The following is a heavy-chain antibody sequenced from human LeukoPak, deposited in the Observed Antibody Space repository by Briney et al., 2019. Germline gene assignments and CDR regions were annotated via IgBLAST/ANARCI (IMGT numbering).Heavy chain of an antibody. J-gene: IGHJ4*02. D-gene: IGHD3-3*01. CDR2: MYHSEST. V-gene: IGHV4-38-2*02. CDR3: ARAWSGSYFYFDN. CDR1: GYSISSGYY. Sequence: SETLSLTCTVSGYSISSGYYWGWIRQPPGKGLEWIGSMYHSESTYYNPSLKSRVSISIDTSKNQFSLKLSSVTAADTAVYYCARAWSGSYFYFDNWGQGTLVTVCS.